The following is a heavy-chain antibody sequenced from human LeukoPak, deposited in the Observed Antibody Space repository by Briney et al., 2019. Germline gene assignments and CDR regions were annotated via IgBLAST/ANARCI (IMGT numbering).Heavy chain of an antibody. CDR3: ARDGDGYKTFDY. D-gene: IGHD5-24*01. J-gene: IGHJ4*02. Sequence: GGSLRLSCAASGFTFSSYGMHWVRQAPGKGLEWVAVIWYDGSNKYYADSVKGRFTISRDSSKNTLYLQMNSLRAEDTAVYYCARDGDGYKTFDYWGQGTLVTVSS. V-gene: IGHV3-33*01. CDR1: GFTFSSYG. CDR2: IWYDGSNK.